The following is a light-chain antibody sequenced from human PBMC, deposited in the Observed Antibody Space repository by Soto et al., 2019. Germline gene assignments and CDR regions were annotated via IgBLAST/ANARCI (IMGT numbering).Light chain of an antibody. J-gene: IGKJ3*01. CDR2: GAL. CDR1: PFIGKY. Sequence: DIQMTQSPSSLSASVGDRVTITCRAGPFIGKYLNWYQQKPGKAPKLLIFGALNLEDGVPSRFSGSGSGTEFTLTISGLLDDDVATYFCQQPYTALSFGPGTTVEI. CDR3: QQPYTALS. V-gene: IGKV1-39*01.